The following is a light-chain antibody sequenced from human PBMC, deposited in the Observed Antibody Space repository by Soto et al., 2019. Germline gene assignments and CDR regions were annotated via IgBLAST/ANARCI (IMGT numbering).Light chain of an antibody. V-gene: IGLV2-14*03. Sequence: QSALTQPASVSGSPGQSITISCTGTSIDIGGHDDVSWYQQHPGKVPKLLIYGVTDRPSGVSNRFSGYKSGNVASLTISGLQAEDEADYYCCSYTSDLTPYVFGTGTKVTVL. J-gene: IGLJ1*01. CDR2: GVT. CDR1: SIDIGGHDD. CDR3: CSYTSDLTPYV.